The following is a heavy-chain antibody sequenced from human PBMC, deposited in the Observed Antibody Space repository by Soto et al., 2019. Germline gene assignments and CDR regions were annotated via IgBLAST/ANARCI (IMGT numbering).Heavy chain of an antibody. Sequence: PSETLSLTCTVSGGSISSYYWSWIRQPPGKGLEWIGSIYSTGSTYYNPSLKSRVTISVDTSKNQFSLKLNSVTAADTAMYYCARMNYYDTSGYPFDYWGQGMMVTVSS. V-gene: IGHV4-59*01. D-gene: IGHD3-22*01. CDR1: GGSISSYY. CDR2: IYSTGST. J-gene: IGHJ4*02. CDR3: ARMNYYDTSGYPFDY.